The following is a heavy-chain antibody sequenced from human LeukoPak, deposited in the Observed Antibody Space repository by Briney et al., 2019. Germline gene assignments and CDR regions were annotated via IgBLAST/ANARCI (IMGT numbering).Heavy chain of an antibody. D-gene: IGHD3-22*01. V-gene: IGHV4-39*07. CDR3: ARAHYYNSSDLIDY. J-gene: IGHJ4*02. CDR1: GGSISSSSYY. CDR2: IYYSGST. Sequence: PSETLSLTCTVSGGSISSSSYYWGWIRQPPGKGLEWIGSIYYSGSTYYNPSLKSRVTISVDTSKNQFSLKLSSVTAADTAVYYCARAHYYNSSDLIDYWGQGTLVTISS.